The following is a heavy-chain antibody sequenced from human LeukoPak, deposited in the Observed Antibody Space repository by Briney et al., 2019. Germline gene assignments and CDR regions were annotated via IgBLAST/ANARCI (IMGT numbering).Heavy chain of an antibody. D-gene: IGHD3-9*01. J-gene: IGHJ5*02. CDR1: GFTFDDYA. CDR3: AKEYDILTGCQNWFDP. V-gene: IGHV3-9*01. CDR2: ISWNSGSI. Sequence: GGSLRLSCAASGFTFDDYAMHWVRQAPGKGLEWVSGISWNSGSIGYADSVKGRFTISRDNAKNSLYLQMNSLRAEDTALYYCAKEYDILTGCQNWFDPWGQGTLVTVSS.